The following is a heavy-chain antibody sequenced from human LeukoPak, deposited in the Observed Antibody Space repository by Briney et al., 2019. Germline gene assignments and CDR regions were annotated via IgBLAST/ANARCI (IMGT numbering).Heavy chain of an antibody. Sequence: GGSLRLSCAASGFTFSNYAMSWVRQAPGKGLEWVSTLSGTGGSTYCADSVKGRFTISRDNSKRSLYLQIESLRDDDTAVYHCALSSIHKDYYFGMDVWGQGTTVTVSS. J-gene: IGHJ6*02. D-gene: IGHD2-2*01. CDR2: LSGTGGST. V-gene: IGHV3-23*01. CDR1: GFTFSNYA. CDR3: ALSSIHKDYYFGMDV.